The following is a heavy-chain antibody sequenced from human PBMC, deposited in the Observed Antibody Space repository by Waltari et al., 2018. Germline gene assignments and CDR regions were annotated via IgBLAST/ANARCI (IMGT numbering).Heavy chain of an antibody. J-gene: IGHJ5*02. CDR2: INSDGST. CDR3: ASSLDSSGST. CDR1: GFSGNSND. Sequence: EVQLVETGGGLIQPGGYLRLSCAASGFSGNSNDMSWIRQAPGKGLEWVSLINSDGSTNYADSVKGRFTISRDNSKNTLNLQMHSLRAEDTAVYYCASSLDSSGSTWGQGTLVTVSS. V-gene: IGHV3-53*02. D-gene: IGHD3-22*01.